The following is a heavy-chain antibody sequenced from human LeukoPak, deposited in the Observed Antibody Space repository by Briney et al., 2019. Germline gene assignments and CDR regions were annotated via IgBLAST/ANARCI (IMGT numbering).Heavy chain of an antibody. CDR3: ARDPDQIVGANFDY. Sequence: PGRSLRLSCAASGFTFSSYAMHWVRQAPGKGLEWVAVISYDGSNKYYADSVKGRFTISRDNSKNSLYLQMNSLRAEDTAVYYCARDPDQIVGANFDYWGQGTLVTVSS. V-gene: IGHV3-30*04. CDR2: ISYDGSNK. CDR1: GFTFSSYA. D-gene: IGHD1-26*01. J-gene: IGHJ4*02.